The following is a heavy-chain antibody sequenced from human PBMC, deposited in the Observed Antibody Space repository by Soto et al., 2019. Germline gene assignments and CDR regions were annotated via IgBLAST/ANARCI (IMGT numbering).Heavy chain of an antibody. Sequence: ASVKVSCKASGYTFTGYYMHWVRQAPGQGLEWMGWINPNSGGTNYAQKFQGWVTMTRDTSISTAYMELSRLRSDDTAVYYCARERYSYGYHYYGMDVWGHGTTVTVSS. J-gene: IGHJ6*02. CDR2: INPNSGGT. V-gene: IGHV1-2*04. D-gene: IGHD5-18*01. CDR3: ARERYSYGYHYYGMDV. CDR1: GYTFTGYY.